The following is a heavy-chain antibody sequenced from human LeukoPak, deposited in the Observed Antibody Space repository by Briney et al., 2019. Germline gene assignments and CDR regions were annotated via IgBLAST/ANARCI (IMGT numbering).Heavy chain of an antibody. CDR1: GYTLTELS. V-gene: IGHV1-24*01. CDR3: AKDGIVGAARGAFDI. Sequence: VASVKVSCKVSGYTLTELSMHWVRQAPGKGLEWMGGFDPEDGETIYAQKFQGRVTMTEDTSTDTAYMELSSLRSEDTAVYYCAKDGIVGAARGAFDIWGQGTMVTVSS. D-gene: IGHD1-26*01. J-gene: IGHJ3*02. CDR2: FDPEDGET.